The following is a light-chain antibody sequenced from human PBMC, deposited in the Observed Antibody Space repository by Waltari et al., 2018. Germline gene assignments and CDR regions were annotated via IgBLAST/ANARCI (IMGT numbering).Light chain of an antibody. CDR1: QAISSW. CDR2: AAS. V-gene: IGKV1-12*01. Sequence: DIQMTQSPSSVSASVGDRVTITCRASQAISSWLAWYQQKPGKAPKLLIYAASSLQSGVPSRFSGSGFGTDFTLTISSLQPEDFATYYCQKYNSAPRTFGQGTKVEIK. J-gene: IGKJ1*01. CDR3: QKYNSAPRT.